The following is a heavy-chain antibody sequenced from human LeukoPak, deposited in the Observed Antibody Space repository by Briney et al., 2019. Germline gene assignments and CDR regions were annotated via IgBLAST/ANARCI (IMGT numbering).Heavy chain of an antibody. CDR2: INPNSGGT. J-gene: IGHJ4*02. Sequence: ASVKVSCKASGYTFTGYYMHWVRQAPGQGLEWMGWINPNSGGTNYAQNFQGRVTMTRNTSISTAYMGLSRLRSDETAVYYCSRSDSSGWHDYWGQGTLVTVSS. CDR1: GYTFTGYY. V-gene: IGHV1-2*02. D-gene: IGHD6-19*01. CDR3: SRSDSSGWHDY.